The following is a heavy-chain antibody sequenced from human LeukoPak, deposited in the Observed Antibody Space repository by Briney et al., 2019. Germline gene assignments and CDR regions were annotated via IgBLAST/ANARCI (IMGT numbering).Heavy chain of an antibody. D-gene: IGHD3-22*01. CDR3: ARDPGYYDSSGYYYQNAFDI. J-gene: IGHJ3*02. V-gene: IGHV1-18*01. CDR2: ISAYNGNT. Sequence: GASVKVSCKASGYTFTSYGISWVRQAPGQGLEWMGWISAYNGNTNYAQKLQGRVTMTTDTSTSTAYMELRSLRSDDTAVYYCARDPGYYDSSGYYYQNAFDIWGQGTMVTASS. CDR1: GYTFTSYG.